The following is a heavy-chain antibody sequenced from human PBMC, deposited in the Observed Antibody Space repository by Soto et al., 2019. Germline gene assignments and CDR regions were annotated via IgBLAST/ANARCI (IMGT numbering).Heavy chain of an antibody. V-gene: IGHV3-33*01. CDR1: GFTFSSYG. J-gene: IGHJ4*02. Sequence: PGGSLRLSCAASGFTFSSYGMHWVRQAPGKGLEWVAVIWYDGSNKYYADSVKGRFTISRDNSKNTLYLQMNSLRAEDTAVYYCARDPLVDTAIPYYFDYWGQGTLVTVSS. CDR3: ARDPLVDTAIPYYFDY. CDR2: IWYDGSNK. D-gene: IGHD5-18*01.